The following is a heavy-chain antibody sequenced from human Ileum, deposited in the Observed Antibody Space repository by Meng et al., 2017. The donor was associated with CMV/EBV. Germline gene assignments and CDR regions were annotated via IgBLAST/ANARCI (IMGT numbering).Heavy chain of an antibody. V-gene: IGHV3-53*01. D-gene: IGHD3-16*01. CDR3: AGGWGAY. J-gene: IGHJ4*02. Sequence: VQWVESGGGVIQPGGSWRLSCAASNFPVSGKDMGWVRQAPGKGLEWVSLIYGSGSTYYADSVKGRFTISRDNAKNTLYLQMNSLRAEDTAVYHCAGGWGAYWGQGTLVTVSS. CDR2: IYGSGST. CDR1: NFPVSGKD.